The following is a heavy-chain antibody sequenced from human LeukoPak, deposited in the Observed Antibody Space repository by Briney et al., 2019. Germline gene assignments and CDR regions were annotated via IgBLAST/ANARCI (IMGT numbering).Heavy chain of an antibody. CDR1: GGSISSYY. V-gene: IGHV4-4*07. J-gene: IGHJ3*02. CDR2: IYTSGST. Sequence: MASETLSLTCTVSGGSISSYYWSWIRQPAGKGLEGIGRIYTSGSTNYNPSLKSRVPMSVDTSKNKFSLKLSSVTAADTAVYYCARDPGYDYVWGSYRSHGFDIWGQGTMVTVSS. CDR3: ARDPGYDYVWGSYRSHGFDI. D-gene: IGHD3-16*02.